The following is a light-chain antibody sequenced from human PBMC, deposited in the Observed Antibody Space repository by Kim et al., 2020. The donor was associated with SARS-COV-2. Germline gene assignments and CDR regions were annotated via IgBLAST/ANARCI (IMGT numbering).Light chain of an antibody. V-gene: IGKV1-5*01. CDR3: QQYNTYPLT. CDR1: QTIIKR. Sequence: DIQMTQSPSTLSASVGDRVTITCRASQTIIKRLAWYQQRPGKAPNLLIYDASSLESGVPSRFSGSGSGTEFTLTISSLQPDDFATYYCQQYNTYPLTFGGGTKVEI. J-gene: IGKJ4*01. CDR2: DAS.